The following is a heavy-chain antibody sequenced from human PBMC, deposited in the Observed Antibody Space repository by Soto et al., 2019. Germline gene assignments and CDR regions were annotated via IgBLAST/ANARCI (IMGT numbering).Heavy chain of an antibody. D-gene: IGHD3-16*02. CDR1: GGSISSSSYY. CDR3: ARLVRFSGPWGSYRSQHDY. J-gene: IGHJ4*02. V-gene: IGHV4-39*01. Sequence: QLQLQESGPGLVKPSETLSLTCTVSGGSISSSSYYWGWIRQPPGKGLEWIGSIYYSGSTYYNPSLKSRVTISADTSKNQFSLKLSSVTAADTAVYYCARLVRFSGPWGSYRSQHDYWGQGTLVTVSS. CDR2: IYYSGST.